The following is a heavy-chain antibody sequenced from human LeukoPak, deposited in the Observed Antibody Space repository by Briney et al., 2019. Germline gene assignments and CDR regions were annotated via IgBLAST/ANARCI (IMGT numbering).Heavy chain of an antibody. Sequence: GASVKVSCKASGYTVPYYYMYWVRQAPGQGLEWVGMINPTGQYSRLAQNFQGRVTLTRDASTSTVYMEMNSLTSEDTAVYYCTSFHSSGHYRFVYWGQGSLVTVSA. J-gene: IGHJ4*02. CDR3: TSFHSSGHYRFVY. CDR2: INPTGQYS. V-gene: IGHV1-46*01. CDR1: GYTVPYYY. D-gene: IGHD3-22*01.